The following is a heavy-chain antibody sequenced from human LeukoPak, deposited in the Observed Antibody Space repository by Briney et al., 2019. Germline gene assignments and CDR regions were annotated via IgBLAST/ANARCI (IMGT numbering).Heavy chain of an antibody. V-gene: IGHV1-2*04. D-gene: IGHD5-18*01. Sequence: ASWKFSGEASGNAFTGDWMHCVSRGPGQGLEWMGWINPNSGGTNYAQKFQGWATMTRDTSISTAYMELSRLRSDDTAVYYCASGGGSRTAMVDYWGQGTLVTVSS. CDR2: INPNSGGT. CDR3: ASGGGSRTAMVDY. CDR1: GNAFTGDW. J-gene: IGHJ4*02.